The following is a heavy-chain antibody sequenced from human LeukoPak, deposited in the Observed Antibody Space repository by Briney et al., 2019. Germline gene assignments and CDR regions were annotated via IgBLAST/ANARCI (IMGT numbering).Heavy chain of an antibody. V-gene: IGHV3-7*01. J-gene: IGHJ4*02. D-gene: IGHD5-24*01. CDR3: AKLLGTATTYDS. Sequence: GGSLTLSCAASGFTFSGNWMSWVRQAPGKGLEGVASINPDGSQKLYVDSVKGRLTISRDNTKSSLYLQMNSLGAEDTAMYYCAKLLGTATTYDSWGQGTRVTVSS. CDR2: INPDGSQK. CDR1: GFTFSGNW.